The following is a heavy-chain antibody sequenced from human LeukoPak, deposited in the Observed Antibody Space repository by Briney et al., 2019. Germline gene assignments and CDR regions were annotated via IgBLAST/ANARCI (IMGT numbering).Heavy chain of an antibody. CDR3: ARSGCSRTTCPDY. D-gene: IGHD2-2*01. CDR2: IIPSSGDT. V-gene: IGHV1-2*02. J-gene: IGHJ4*02. Sequence: ASEKVSCKPSGYTFTDYYIHWVRQAPGQGLEWMGWIIPSSGDTNYAQKFQGRVTMTRDTSISTAYMELTSLGYDDAAVYYCARSGCSRTTCPDYWGQGTLVAISS. CDR1: GYTFTDYY.